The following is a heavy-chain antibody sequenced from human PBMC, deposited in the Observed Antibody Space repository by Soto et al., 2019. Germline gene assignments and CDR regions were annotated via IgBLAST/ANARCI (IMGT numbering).Heavy chain of an antibody. CDR2: IAYDGINK. D-gene: IGHD1-26*01. Sequence: QVQLVESGGGVVQPGTSLRLSCVASGFTFNKFDMHWIRQTPDKRLQWVAFIAYDGINKYYTGSVKGRFTVSRDNSKSTVSLERNNLGLEDTATYFCARGDQYDILLRYYAMDVWGLGTTVSISS. J-gene: IGHJ6*02. V-gene: IGHV3-30-3*01. CDR1: GFTFNKFD. CDR3: ARGDQYDILLRYYAMDV.